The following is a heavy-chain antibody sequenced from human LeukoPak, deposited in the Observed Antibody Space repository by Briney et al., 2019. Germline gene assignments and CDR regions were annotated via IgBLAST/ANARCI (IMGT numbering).Heavy chain of an antibody. CDR2: VYYSGST. CDR3: ARLTRGSSSWADGFDWFDP. CDR1: GGSISSYY. Sequence: SETLSLTCTVSGGSISSYYWSWIRQPPGKGLEWIGYVYYSGSTNYNPSLKSRVTISVDTSKNQFSLKLSSVTAADTAVYYCARLTRGSSSWADGFDWFDPWGQGTLVTVSS. J-gene: IGHJ5*02. V-gene: IGHV4-59*08. D-gene: IGHD6-13*01.